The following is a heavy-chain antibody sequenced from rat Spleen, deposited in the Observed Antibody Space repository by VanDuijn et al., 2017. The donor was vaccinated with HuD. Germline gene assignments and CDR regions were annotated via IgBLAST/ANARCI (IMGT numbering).Heavy chain of an antibody. CDR2: IAYEGSNT. D-gene: IGHD1-2*01. CDR3: TRHFSPADYYSTFPVLY. V-gene: IGHV5-22*01. J-gene: IGHJ3*01. CDR1: RFTFSDYY. Sequence: EVQLVESGGGLVQPGNSLKLSCAALRFTFSDYYMAWVRQAPKKGLEWVASIAYEGSNTYYGDSVKGRFTISRDDAKRTLYLQMDSLRSEDTATYYCTRHFSPADYYSTFPVLYWGQGTLVTVSS.